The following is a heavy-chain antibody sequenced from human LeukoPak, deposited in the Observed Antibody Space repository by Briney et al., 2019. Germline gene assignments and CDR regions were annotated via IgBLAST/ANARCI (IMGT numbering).Heavy chain of an antibody. Sequence: GGSLRLSCEASGFMFNKAWMNWVRQAPGKGLEWVSSISTGSRYIYYAYSVKGRFTISRDDAKNSLYLQMDYLRAEDTAVYYCARADCSGSTCYLRRSWFGPWGQGTLVTVSS. CDR1: GFMFNKAW. CDR2: ISTGSRYI. V-gene: IGHV3-21*01. D-gene: IGHD2-2*01. CDR3: ARADCSGSTCYLRRSWFGP. J-gene: IGHJ5*02.